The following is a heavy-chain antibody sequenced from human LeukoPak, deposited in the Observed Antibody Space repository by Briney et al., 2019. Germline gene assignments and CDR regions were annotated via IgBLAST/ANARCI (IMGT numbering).Heavy chain of an antibody. D-gene: IGHD3-10*01. CDR2: ISSNSNTI. CDR3: VKDRGISLVRGVVMKISRDYYYSMDV. J-gene: IGHJ6*02. Sequence: PGGSLRLSCAASGFTFSSYSINWVRQAPGKGLEWISYISSNSNTIYYADSVKGRFIISRDNAKQSVSLQMNSPRDEDTAVYYCVKDRGISLVRGVVMKISRDYYYSMDVWGQGTTVIVSS. CDR1: GFTFSSYS. V-gene: IGHV3-48*02.